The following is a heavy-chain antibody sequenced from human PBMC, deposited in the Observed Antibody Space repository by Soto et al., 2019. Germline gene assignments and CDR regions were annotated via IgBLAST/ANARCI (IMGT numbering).Heavy chain of an antibody. Sequence: QVQLVQSGAEEKKPGASVKVSCKASGYTFTSYAMHWVRQAPGQRLEWMGWINAGNGNTKYSQKFQGRVTITRDTSASTAYMELSSLRSEDTAVYYCAREVWAGPTSWFDPWGQGILVTVSS. V-gene: IGHV1-3*05. CDR1: GYTFTSYA. J-gene: IGHJ5*02. CDR2: INAGNGNT. D-gene: IGHD3-10*01. CDR3: AREVWAGPTSWFDP.